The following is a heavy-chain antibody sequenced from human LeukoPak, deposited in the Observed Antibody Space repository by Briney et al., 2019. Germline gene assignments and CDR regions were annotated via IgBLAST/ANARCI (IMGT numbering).Heavy chain of an antibody. V-gene: IGHV5-10-1*01. D-gene: IGHD1-1*01. J-gene: IGHJ4*02. CDR2: IDPSDSYT. Sequence: GESLKISCKGSGYSFTSYWISWVRPMPGKGVEWMGRIDPSDSYTNYSPSFQGHVTISADKSISTAYLQWSSLKASDTAMYYCARHRATNWNVLIDYWGQGTLVTVSS. CDR1: GYSFTSYW. CDR3: ARHRATNWNVLIDY.